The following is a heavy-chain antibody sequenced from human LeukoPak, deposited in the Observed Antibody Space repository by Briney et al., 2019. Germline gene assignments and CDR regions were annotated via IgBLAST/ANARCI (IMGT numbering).Heavy chain of an antibody. CDR2: IIPIFGTA. Sequence: SVKVSCKASGGTFSSYAISWVRQAPGQGLEWMGGIIPIFGTANYVQKFQGRVTITADESTSTAYMELSSLRSEDTAVYYCASSGGFDWLSGLYYFDYWGQGTLVTVSS. CDR3: ASSGGFDWLSGLYYFDY. V-gene: IGHV1-69*13. J-gene: IGHJ4*02. CDR1: GGTFSSYA. D-gene: IGHD3-9*01.